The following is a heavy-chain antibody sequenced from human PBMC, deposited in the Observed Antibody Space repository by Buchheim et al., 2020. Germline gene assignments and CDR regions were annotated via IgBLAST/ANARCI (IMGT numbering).Heavy chain of an antibody. D-gene: IGHD2-15*01. CDR1: EFTSRRYW. J-gene: IGHJ6*02. Sequence: EVQLVESGGGLVQTGGSLRLSCAASEFTSRRYWVHWVRQAPGKGLVWVSRINPEGSTTTYADSVQGRFTISRDDGKNAEYLQMNSLRAEDTALYYCAGAPDCGGGSCYGYHYYGLDVWGQG. CDR2: INPEGSTT. V-gene: IGHV3-74*01. CDR3: AGAPDCGGGSCYGYHYYGLDV.